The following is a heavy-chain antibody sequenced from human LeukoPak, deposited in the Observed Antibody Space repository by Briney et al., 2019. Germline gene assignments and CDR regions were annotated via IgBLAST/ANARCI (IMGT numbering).Heavy chain of an antibody. CDR2: ISTDGGST. Sequence: GSLRLSCSASGFPFSSYAMHWVRPAPGKGLEYVSGISTDGGSTSYADSLKGRFTISRDNSKNTLYLQMSSLRPEDTAVYYCVKDLSGSYSFDYWGQGTLVTVSS. CDR1: GFPFSSYA. CDR3: VKDLSGSYSFDY. D-gene: IGHD1-26*01. J-gene: IGHJ4*02. V-gene: IGHV3-64D*09.